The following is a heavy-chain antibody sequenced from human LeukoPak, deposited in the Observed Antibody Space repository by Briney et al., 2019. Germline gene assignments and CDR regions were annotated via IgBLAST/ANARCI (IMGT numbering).Heavy chain of an antibody. CDR3: VKDQVQLELDY. J-gene: IGHJ4*02. Sequence: PGGSLRLSCSASGFTFSSYAMHWVRQAPGKGLEYVSAISSNGGSTYYADSEKGRFTISRDNSKNTLYLQMSSLRAEDTAVYYCVKDQVQLELDYWGQGTLATVSS. CDR2: ISSNGGST. D-gene: IGHD1-1*01. V-gene: IGHV3-64D*06. CDR1: GFTFSSYA.